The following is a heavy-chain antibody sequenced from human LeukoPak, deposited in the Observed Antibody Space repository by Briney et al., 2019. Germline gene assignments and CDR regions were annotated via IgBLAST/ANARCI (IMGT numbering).Heavy chain of an antibody. D-gene: IGHD5/OR15-5a*01. Sequence: PGVSLRLSCAASGFTLSGYAIHWVRQAPGKGLESVAVISSDGRDKHHADSVKGRFTISRDNSKNTLYLQTNSLRAEDTAVYYCARALRRFAAYYFDYWGQGTLVTVSS. CDR1: GFTLSGYA. J-gene: IGHJ4*02. CDR3: ARALRRFAAYYFDY. V-gene: IGHV3-30*03. CDR2: ISSDGRDK.